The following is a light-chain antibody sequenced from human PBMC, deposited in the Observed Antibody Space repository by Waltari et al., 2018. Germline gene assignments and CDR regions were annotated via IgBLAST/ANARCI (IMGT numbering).Light chain of an antibody. V-gene: IGKV3-20*01. Sequence: EIVLTQSPGTLSLSPGERATLSCRASQTVRTTYLAWYPQKPGQAPTLLIYGASSRATGIPDRCSGSGSGTDFSLTISSLEPEDFAVYYCQQYDISPLTFGGGTKVEIK. J-gene: IGKJ4*01. CDR3: QQYDISPLT. CDR1: QTVRTTY. CDR2: GAS.